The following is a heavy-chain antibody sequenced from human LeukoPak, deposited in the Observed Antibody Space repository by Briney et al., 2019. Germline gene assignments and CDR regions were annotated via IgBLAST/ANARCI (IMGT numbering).Heavy chain of an antibody. CDR1: GYTFTGYY. V-gene: IGHV1-2*02. CDR2: INPNSGGT. CDR3: AKHPLFLRGDAFDI. Sequence: GASVKVSCKASGYTFTGYYMHWVRQAPGQGLEWMGWINPNSGGTNYAQKFQGRVTMTRDTSISTAYMELSRLRSDDTAVYYCAKHPLFLRGDAFDIWGQGTMVTVSS. D-gene: IGHD3-10*02. J-gene: IGHJ3*02.